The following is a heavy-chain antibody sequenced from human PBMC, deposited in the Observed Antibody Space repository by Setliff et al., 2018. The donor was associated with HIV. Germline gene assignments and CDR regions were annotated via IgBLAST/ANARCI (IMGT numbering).Heavy chain of an antibody. Sequence: GGSLRLSCAASKFKFSDYWMTWVRQLPGKGLEWVSIIYSGGTTYYADSVKGRFTISRDNSKNTLYLQMNSLRVEDTAVYHCARSPQGGYFDYWGQGTLVTVSS. CDR1: KFKFSDYW. CDR2: IYSGGTT. J-gene: IGHJ4*03. V-gene: IGHV3-53*01. CDR3: ARSPQGGYFDY.